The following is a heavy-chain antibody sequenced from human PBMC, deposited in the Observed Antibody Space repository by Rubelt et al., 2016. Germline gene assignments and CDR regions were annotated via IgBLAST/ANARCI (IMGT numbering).Heavy chain of an antibody. CDR2: ISSSSNYI. CDR1: GFTFSIYS. CDR3: ARGPPFDT. D-gene: IGHD3-22*01. V-gene: IGHV3-21*01. J-gene: IGHJ5*02. Sequence: EVQLVESGGGLVQPGGSLRLSCAASGFTFSIYSVNWVRQAPGKGLEWVSSISSSSNYIYYADSVKGRFTISRDNAKNSLYLQMNSLRVEDTAVYYCARGPPFDTWGQGTLVTVSS.